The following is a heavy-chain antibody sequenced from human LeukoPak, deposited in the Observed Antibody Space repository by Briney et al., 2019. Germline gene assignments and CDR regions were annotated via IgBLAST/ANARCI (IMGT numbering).Heavy chain of an antibody. D-gene: IGHD6-13*01. CDR2: ISYDGSNK. CDR3: ATSPVSSSWYYFDY. CDR1: GFTFSSYG. Sequence: GGSLRLSCAASGFTFSSYGMHWVRQAPGKGLEWVAVISYDGSNKYYADSVKGRFTISRDNSKNTLYLQMNSLRAEDTAVYYCATSPVSSSWYYFDYWGQGTLVTVSS. J-gene: IGHJ4*02. V-gene: IGHV3-30*03.